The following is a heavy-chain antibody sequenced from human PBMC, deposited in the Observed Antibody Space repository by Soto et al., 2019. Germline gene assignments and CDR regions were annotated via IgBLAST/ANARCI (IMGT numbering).Heavy chain of an antibody. V-gene: IGHV3-48*01. CDR3: ARDRLVPYGYGMDV. CDR2: IGGSGGTM. Sequence: PGGSLRLSCGASGFTFSSYSMNWVRQAPGKGLEWVSNIGGSGGTMYYADSVKGRFTISRDNAKNSLSLQMNSLRVEDTAVYYCARDRLVPYGYGMDVWGQGTTVTVSS. J-gene: IGHJ6*02. D-gene: IGHD2-2*01. CDR1: GFTFSSYS.